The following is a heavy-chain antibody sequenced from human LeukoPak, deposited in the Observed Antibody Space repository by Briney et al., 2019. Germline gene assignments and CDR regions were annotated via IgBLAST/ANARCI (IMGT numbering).Heavy chain of an antibody. D-gene: IGHD3-10*01. CDR3: AKSITMVSRAFDI. J-gene: IGHJ3*02. CDR2: ISGSGGST. Sequence: QPGGSLRLSCAASGFTFSNAYMSWVRQAPGKGLEWVSAISGSGGSTYYADSVKGRFTISRDNSKNTLYLQMNSLRAEDTAVYYCAKSITMVSRAFDIWGQGTMVTVSS. V-gene: IGHV3-23*01. CDR1: GFTFSNAY.